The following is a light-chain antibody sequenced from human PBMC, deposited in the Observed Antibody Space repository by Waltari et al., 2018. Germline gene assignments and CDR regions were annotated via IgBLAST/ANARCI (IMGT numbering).Light chain of an antibody. CDR2: VNSGGSH. CDR3: QTGGHGTWV. V-gene: IGLV4-69*01. J-gene: IGLJ3*02. Sequence: QQPEEGPRYVMKVNSGGSHSKGDEIPDRFSGSSSGAERYLPISSLQSEDEADYYCQTGGHGTWVFGGGTKLTVL.